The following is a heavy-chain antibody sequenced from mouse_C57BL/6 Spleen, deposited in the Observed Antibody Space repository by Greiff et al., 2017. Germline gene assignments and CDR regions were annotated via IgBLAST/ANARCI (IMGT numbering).Heavy chain of an antibody. D-gene: IGHD1-1*01. J-gene: IGHJ3*01. CDR1: GYAFSSYW. CDR2: IYPGDGDT. Sequence: VKLQESGAELVKPGASVKISCKASGYAFSSYWMNWVKQRPGKGLEWIGQIYPGDGDTNYNGKFKGKATLTADKSSSTAYMQLSSLTSEDAAVYFCARRDYYGSVAYWGQGTLVTVSA. V-gene: IGHV1-80*01. CDR3: ARRDYYGSVAY.